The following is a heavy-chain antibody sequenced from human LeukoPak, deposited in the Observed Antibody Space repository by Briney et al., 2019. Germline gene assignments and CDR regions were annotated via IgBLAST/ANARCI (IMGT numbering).Heavy chain of an antibody. V-gene: IGHV4-39*01. D-gene: IGHD4-23*01. CDR3: ARLYYGGITYYYYYMDV. CDR2: IYYSGRT. Sequence: SETLSLTCSVSGDSVSRSDSYWDWIRQPPGKGLEWIGTIYYSGRTYYSPSLKSRVTMSVDPSNNQFSLTLRSVTAADTAVYYCARLYYGGITYYYYYMDVWGKGTTVTVSS. CDR1: GDSVSRSDSY. J-gene: IGHJ6*03.